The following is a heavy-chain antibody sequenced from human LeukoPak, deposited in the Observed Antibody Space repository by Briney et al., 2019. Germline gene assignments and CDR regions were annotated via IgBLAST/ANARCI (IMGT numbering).Heavy chain of an antibody. J-gene: IGHJ6*02. V-gene: IGHV4-34*01. CDR1: GGSFSGYY. D-gene: IGHD3-10*01. CDR3: ARGRLLWFGYYYYYYGMDV. Sequence: SETLSLTCAVYGGSFSGYYWSWIRQPPGKGLEWIGEINHSGSTNYNPSLKSRVTISVDTSKNQFSLKLSSVTAADTAVYYCARGRLLWFGYYYYYYGMDVWGQGTTVTVSS. CDR2: INHSGST.